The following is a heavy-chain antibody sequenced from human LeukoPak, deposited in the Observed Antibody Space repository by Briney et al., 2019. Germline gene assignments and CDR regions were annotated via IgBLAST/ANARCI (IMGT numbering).Heavy chain of an antibody. J-gene: IGHJ4*02. Sequence: PSETLSLTCTVSGGSVSTYYWSWIRQPRGKGLEWIGYIYYSGSTNYNPSPKSRVTISVDTSKNQFSLKVSSVTAADTAVYHCASAHYASGSFFDYWGQGALVTVSS. V-gene: IGHV4-59*02. D-gene: IGHD3-10*01. CDR2: IYYSGST. CDR1: GGSVSTYY. CDR3: ASAHYASGSFFDY.